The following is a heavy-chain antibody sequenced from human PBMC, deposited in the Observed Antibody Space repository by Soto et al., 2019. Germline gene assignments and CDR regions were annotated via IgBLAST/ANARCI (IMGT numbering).Heavy chain of an antibody. CDR2: ISAYNGNT. CDR1: GYTFTSYG. J-gene: IGHJ5*02. Sequence: ASVKVSCKASGYTFTSYGISWVRQAPGQGLEWMGWISAYNGNTNYAQKLQGRVTMTTDTSTRTAYMELSSLRSDDTAVYYCVRRVASGHRSWFDPWGHGTLVTVSS. D-gene: IGHD2-8*02. V-gene: IGHV1-18*04. CDR3: VRRVASGHRSWFDP.